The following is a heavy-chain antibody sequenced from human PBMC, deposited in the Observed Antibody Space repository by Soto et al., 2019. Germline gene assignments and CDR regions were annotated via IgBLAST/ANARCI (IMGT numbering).Heavy chain of an antibody. CDR3: ARDRITMVRTPAGWFDP. J-gene: IGHJ5*02. CDR2: INHSGST. V-gene: IGHV4-34*01. Sequence: SETLSLTCAVYGGSFSGYYWSWIRQPPGKGLEWIGEINHSGSTNYNPSLKSRVTISVDTSKNQFSLKLSSVTAADTAVYYCARDRITMVRTPAGWFDPWGQGTLVTVSS. D-gene: IGHD3-10*01. CDR1: GGSFSGYY.